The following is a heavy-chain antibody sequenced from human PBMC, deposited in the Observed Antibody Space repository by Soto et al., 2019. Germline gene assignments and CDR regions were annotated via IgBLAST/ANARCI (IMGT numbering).Heavy chain of an antibody. V-gene: IGHV3-21*01. D-gene: IGHD3-22*01. CDR1: GFTYSSHS. Sequence: EVQLVESGGGLVKPGGSLRLSCAASGFTYSSHSMNWVRQAPGKGLEWVSSISSSSSYIYYTDSVNGRFTISRDNAKNSLYLQMNSLRAEDTAVYYCARVLSSGYYLDRGLGAFDIWGQGTMVTVSS. CDR3: ARVLSSGYYLDRGLGAFDI. J-gene: IGHJ3*02. CDR2: ISSSSSYI.